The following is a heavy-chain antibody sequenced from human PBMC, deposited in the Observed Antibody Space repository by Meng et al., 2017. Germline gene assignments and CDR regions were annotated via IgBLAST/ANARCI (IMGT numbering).Heavy chain of an antibody. J-gene: IGHJ5*02. Sequence: GGVVKCAGSLVKVSCKASGYTFTSLYINGVRQATGQGLEWMGWMNPNSGNTGYAQKFQGRVTMTRNTSISTAYMELSSRRSEDTAVYYCARGSSSWITNWFDPWGQETLVTVSS. CDR3: ARGSSSWITNWFDP. CDR1: GYTFTSLY. D-gene: IGHD6-13*01. CDR2: MNPNSGNT. V-gene: IGHV1-8*01.